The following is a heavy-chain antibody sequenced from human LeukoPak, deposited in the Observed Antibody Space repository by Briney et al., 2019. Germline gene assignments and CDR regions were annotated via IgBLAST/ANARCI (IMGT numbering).Heavy chain of an antibody. Sequence: PSETLSLTRAVYGGSFSKYYWTWIRQPPGKGLECIGEINHSGSTSYNPSLKSRVTMSVDTSSNQFSLKLSSVTAADTAVYYCARVSVTNGWTFVSWGQGTLVTVSS. CDR1: GGSFSKYY. J-gene: IGHJ4*02. V-gene: IGHV4-34*01. CDR2: INHSGST. CDR3: ARVSVTNGWTFVS. D-gene: IGHD3-3*01.